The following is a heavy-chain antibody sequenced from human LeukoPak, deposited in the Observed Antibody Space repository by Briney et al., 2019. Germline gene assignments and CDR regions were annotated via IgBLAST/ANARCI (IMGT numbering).Heavy chain of an antibody. J-gene: IGHJ4*02. CDR1: GFTFSSCA. CDR2: ISGSGGST. Sequence: PGGSLRLSCAASGFTFSSCAMSWVRQAPGKGLEWVSAISGSGGSTYYAGSVKGRFTISRDNSKNTLLLQMNSLRAEDTAVYYCAKGTYSSSPRDNWGQGTLVTVSS. CDR3: AKGTYSSSPRDN. D-gene: IGHD6-6*01. V-gene: IGHV3-23*01.